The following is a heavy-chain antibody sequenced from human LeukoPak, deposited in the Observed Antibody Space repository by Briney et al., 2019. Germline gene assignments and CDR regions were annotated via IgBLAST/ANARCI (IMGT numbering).Heavy chain of an antibody. CDR1: ADSFSSHY. V-gene: IGHV4-59*11. CDR3: ARDLVTVTKGFDI. D-gene: IGHD4-17*01. CDR2: ISYIGST. J-gene: IGHJ3*02. Sequence: SETLSLTCAVSADSFSSHYWTWIRQPPGKGLEWIGYISYIGSTNYNPSLKSRVTISIDTSKIQFSLKLSSVTAADTAVYYCARDLVTVTKGFDIWGQGTMVTVSS.